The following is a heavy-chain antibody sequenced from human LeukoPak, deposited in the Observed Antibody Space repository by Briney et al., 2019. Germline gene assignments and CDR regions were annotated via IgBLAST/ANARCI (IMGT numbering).Heavy chain of an antibody. CDR1: GYTFTSYY. J-gene: IGHJ4*02. CDR3: ATQGTYYYDSSGYCDY. V-gene: IGHV1-46*01. D-gene: IGHD3-22*01. Sequence: ASVKVSCKASGYTFTSYYMHWVRQAPGQGLEWMGIINPSGGSTSYAQKFQGRVTMTRDTSISTAYMELSRLRSDDTAVYYCATQGTYYYDSSGYCDYWGQGTLVTVSS. CDR2: INPSGGST.